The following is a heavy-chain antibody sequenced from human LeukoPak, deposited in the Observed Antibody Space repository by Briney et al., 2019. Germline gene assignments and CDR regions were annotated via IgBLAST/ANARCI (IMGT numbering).Heavy chain of an antibody. CDR3: ARVGYGDYDY. J-gene: IGHJ4*02. CDR1: GFTFDDYG. V-gene: IGHV3-20*04. CDR2: INWNGGST. D-gene: IGHD4-17*01. Sequence: GGSLRLSCAASGFTFDDYGMSWVRQAPGKGLEWVSGINWNGGSTGYADSVEGRFTISRDNAKNSLYLQMGSLRAEDMAVYYCARVGYGDYDYWGQGTLVTVSS.